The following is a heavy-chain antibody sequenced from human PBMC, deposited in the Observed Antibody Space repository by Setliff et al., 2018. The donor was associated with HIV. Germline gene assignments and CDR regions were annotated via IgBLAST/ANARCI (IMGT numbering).Heavy chain of an antibody. Sequence: PGGSLRLSCAASGFTVSCNYMSWVRQAPGKGLEWVSIIYSCGSTYYADSVKGRFTISRDNSKNTLYLQMNSLRAEDTAVYYCAKDFFGDSVAHGAFDIWGQGTLVT. D-gene: IGHD3-10*01. CDR2: IYSCGST. CDR3: AKDFFGDSVAHGAFDI. V-gene: IGHV3-66*01. CDR1: GFTVSCNY. J-gene: IGHJ3*02.